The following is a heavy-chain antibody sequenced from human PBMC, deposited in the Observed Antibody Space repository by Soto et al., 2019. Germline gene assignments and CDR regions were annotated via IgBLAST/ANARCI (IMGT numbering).Heavy chain of an antibody. CDR2: ISSSSSYI. V-gene: IGHV3-21*01. CDR1: GFTFSSYS. Sequence: GSLRLSCAASGFTFSSYSMNWVHQAPGKGLEWVSSISSSSSYIYYADSVKGRFTISRDNAKNSLYLQMNSLRAEDTAVYYCSSPRGCSGGSCRRGYDAFDIWGQGTMVTVSS. CDR3: SSPRGCSGGSCRRGYDAFDI. D-gene: IGHD2-15*01. J-gene: IGHJ3*02.